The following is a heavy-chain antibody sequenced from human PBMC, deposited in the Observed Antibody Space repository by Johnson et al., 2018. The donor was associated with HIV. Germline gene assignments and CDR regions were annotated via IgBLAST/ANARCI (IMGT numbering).Heavy chain of an antibody. CDR1: GFTFSKFA. CDR3: ARDGGGPLRDDAFDI. CDR2: ITYDGSNK. D-gene: IGHD2-15*01. Sequence: QVQLVESGGGVVQPGRSLRLSCAASGFTFSKFAMHWVRQAPGKGLEWVSGITYDGSNKYYADSVKGRFTISRDNSKNTLYLQMNSLRAEDTAVYYCARDGGGPLRDDAFDIWGQGTMVTVSS. V-gene: IGHV3-30*04. J-gene: IGHJ3*02.